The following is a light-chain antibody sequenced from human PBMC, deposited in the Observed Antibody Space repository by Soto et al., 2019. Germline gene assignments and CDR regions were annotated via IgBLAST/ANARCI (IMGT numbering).Light chain of an antibody. V-gene: IGLV1-44*01. CDR2: SNN. J-gene: IGLJ3*02. Sequence: QSVLTQPPSASGTPGQRVTISCSGSRSNIGSNTVNWYQQLPGTAPKLLIYSNNQRPSGVPDRFSGSKSGTSASLAISGLLSGEEADYYCAAWDDSLNGPVFGGGTKLTVL. CDR1: RSNIGSNT. CDR3: AAWDDSLNGPV.